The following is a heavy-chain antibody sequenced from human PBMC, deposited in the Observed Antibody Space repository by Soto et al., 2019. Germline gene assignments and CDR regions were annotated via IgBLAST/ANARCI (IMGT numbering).Heavy chain of an antibody. CDR2: ISHEGTNI. CDR1: GFTFSSYS. D-gene: IGHD5-12*01. V-gene: IGHV3-33*08. CDR3: ARGHRGRWLQLILDY. J-gene: IGHJ4*02. Sequence: GGSLRLSCAASGFTFSSYSMNWVCQAPGKGPEWVAAISHEGTNIFYADSVKGRFTISRDNSKNTLYLQMNSLRAEDTAVYYCARGHRGRWLQLILDYWGQGTLVTVSS.